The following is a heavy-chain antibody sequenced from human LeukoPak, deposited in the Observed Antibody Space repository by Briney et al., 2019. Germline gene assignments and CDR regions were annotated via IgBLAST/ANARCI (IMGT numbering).Heavy chain of an antibody. Sequence: GGSLRLSCAASGFTFDDCGMSWVRQAPGKGLEWVSSINSRSSYVYYADSVKGRFTISRDNAKNSLYLQMNSLRAEDTAVYYCAKDHSAGYPDAFDIWGQGTMVTVSS. J-gene: IGHJ3*02. CDR2: INSRSSYV. CDR1: GFTFDDCG. V-gene: IGHV3-21*04. CDR3: AKDHSAGYPDAFDI. D-gene: IGHD2-2*01.